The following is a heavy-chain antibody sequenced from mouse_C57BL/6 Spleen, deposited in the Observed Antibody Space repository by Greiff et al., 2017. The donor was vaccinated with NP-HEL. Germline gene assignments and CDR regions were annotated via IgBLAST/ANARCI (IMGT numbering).Heavy chain of an antibody. D-gene: IGHD3-3*01. CDR1: GYSITSGYY. CDR2: ISYDGSN. CDR3: ARERWDNAY. J-gene: IGHJ3*01. V-gene: IGHV3-6*01. Sequence: EVQLQQSGPGLVKPSQSLSLTCSVTGYSITSGYYWNWIRQFPGNKLEWMGYISYDGSNNYNPSLKNRISITRDTSKNQFFLKLNSVTTEDTATYYCARERWDNAYWGQGTLVTVSA.